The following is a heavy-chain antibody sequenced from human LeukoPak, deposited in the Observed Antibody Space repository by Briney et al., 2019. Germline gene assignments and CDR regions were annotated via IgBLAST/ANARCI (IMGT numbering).Heavy chain of an antibody. J-gene: IGHJ4*02. Sequence: GASVTVACKASGGTFSSYAISWVRQAPGQGLEWMGGIIPIFGTANYAQKFQGRVTITADKSTSTAYMELSSLRSEDTAVYYCARVTSDDILTGSLYYWGQGTLVTVSS. V-gene: IGHV1-69*06. D-gene: IGHD3-9*01. CDR2: IIPIFGTA. CDR3: ARVTSDDILTGSLYY. CDR1: GGTFSSYA.